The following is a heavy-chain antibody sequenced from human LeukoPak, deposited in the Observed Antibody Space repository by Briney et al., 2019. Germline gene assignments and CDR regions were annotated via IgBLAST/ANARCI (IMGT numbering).Heavy chain of an antibody. CDR1: GFTFTSSA. CDR3: AADYDVVPAGY. CDR2: IVVGSGNT. D-gene: IGHD2-2*01. J-gene: IGHJ4*02. Sequence: SVKVSCEASGFTFTSSAVQWVRQARGQRLEWIGWIVVGSGNTNYAQKFQERVTITRDMSTSTAYMELSSLRSEDTAVYYCAADYDVVPAGYWGQGTLVTVSS. V-gene: IGHV1-58*01.